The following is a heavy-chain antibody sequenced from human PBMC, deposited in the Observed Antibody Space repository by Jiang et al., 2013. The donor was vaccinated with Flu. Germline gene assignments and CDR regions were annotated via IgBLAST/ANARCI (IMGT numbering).Heavy chain of an antibody. V-gene: IGHV5-51*03. CDR3: ARATGTMSLTSVWFDP. D-gene: IGHD1-1*01. CDR2: IYPDDSNT. CDR1: DTALSGHW. J-gene: IGHJ5*02. Sequence: GAEVKAGEVSEILLYGFVDTALSGHWIAWVRQMPGKGLEWMGIIYPDDSNTRYSPSFQGQVTISADKSINTAYLQWSSLKASDTAIYYCARATGTMSLTSVWFDPWGRGNPGHRLL.